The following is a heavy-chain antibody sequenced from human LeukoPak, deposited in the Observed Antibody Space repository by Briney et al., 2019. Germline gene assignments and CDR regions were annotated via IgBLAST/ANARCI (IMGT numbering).Heavy chain of an antibody. CDR1: GGFISNYY. CDR3: ARLALQEVGATQTYYLDY. Sequence: PSETLSLTCTVSGGFISNYYGSWIRQPPGKGLEWIGYTYSSGSTNYKPSLKSRVTISVDTSKIQFSLKLSSVTAADTAVYYCARLALQEVGATQTYYLDYWGQGTLVTVSS. J-gene: IGHJ4*02. D-gene: IGHD1-26*01. V-gene: IGHV4-59*01. CDR2: TYSSGST.